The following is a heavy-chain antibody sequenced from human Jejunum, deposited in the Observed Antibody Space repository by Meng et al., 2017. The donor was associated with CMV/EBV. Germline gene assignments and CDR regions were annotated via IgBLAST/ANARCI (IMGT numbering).Heavy chain of an antibody. D-gene: IGHD3-10*01. V-gene: IGHV5-51*01. Sequence: CKGSGYSFTTYWIGWLRQMPGKGLECMAMINPADSATKYRPSFQGQVTISVDKSISTAYLQWSSLKASDTAMYYCARGFAFTNYFDSWGQGTLVTVSS. CDR3: ARGFAFTNYFDS. CDR2: INPADSAT. CDR1: GYSFTTYW. J-gene: IGHJ5*01.